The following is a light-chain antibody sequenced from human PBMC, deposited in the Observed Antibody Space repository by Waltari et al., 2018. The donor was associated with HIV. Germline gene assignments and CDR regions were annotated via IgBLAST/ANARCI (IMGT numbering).Light chain of an antibody. J-gene: IGLJ2*01. V-gene: IGLV3-21*04. CDR3: QVWDSATDHVL. CDR1: NIERKS. Sequence: SSRLTQPPSVSVAPGETATITCGAINIERKSVHWYQQKAGQAPVWVMSYDTDRPAGIAERFSGFNSGHSATLIISRVGAGDEADYYCQVWDSATDHVLFGGGTRLTVL. CDR2: YDT.